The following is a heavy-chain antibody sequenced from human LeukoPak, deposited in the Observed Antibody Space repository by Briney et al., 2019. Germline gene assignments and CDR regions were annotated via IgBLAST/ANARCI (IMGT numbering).Heavy chain of an antibody. V-gene: IGHV3-33*01. D-gene: IGHD2-2*01. J-gene: IGHJ4*02. CDR3: ARPHQWIVVVPTD. CDR1: GFTFSSYG. Sequence: PGGSLRLSCAASGFTFSSYGMHWVRQAPGKGLEWVAVIWYDGSNKYYADSVKGRFTISRDNSKNTLYLQMNSLTAADTAVYYCARPHQWIVVVPTDWGQGTLVTVSS. CDR2: IWYDGSNK.